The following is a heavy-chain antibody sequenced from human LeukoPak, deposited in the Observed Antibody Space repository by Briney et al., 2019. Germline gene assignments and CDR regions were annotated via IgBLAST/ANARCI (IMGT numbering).Heavy chain of an antibody. D-gene: IGHD3-22*01. CDR2: INPNSGGT. V-gene: IGHV1-2*02. J-gene: IGHJ4*02. CDR1: GYTFTGYY. CDR3: ARPNYYDSSGYYVSDY. Sequence: GASVKVSCKASGYTFTGYYMHWVRQAPGQGLEWMGWINPNSGGTNYAQKFQDRVTMTRDTSISTAYMELSRLRSDDTAVYYCARPNYYDSSGYYVSDYWGQGTLVAVSS.